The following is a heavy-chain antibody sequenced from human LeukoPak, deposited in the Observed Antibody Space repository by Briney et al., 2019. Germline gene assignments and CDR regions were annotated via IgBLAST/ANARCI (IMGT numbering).Heavy chain of an antibody. V-gene: IGHV4-59*12. D-gene: IGHD5-12*01. Sequence: PSETLSPTPAVYGGSPSGFFLTWIRQTPARGLEWIGEINQTGKTNYNASLTDYNPSLKSRATISVDSSKNQLSLKVNSLTAADTGVYYCARVGHNPFEFGYHLYLWGKGTSVTVSS. CDR2: INQTGKTNYN. CDR3: ARVGHNPFEFGYHLYL. CDR1: GGSPSGFF. J-gene: IGHJ5*02.